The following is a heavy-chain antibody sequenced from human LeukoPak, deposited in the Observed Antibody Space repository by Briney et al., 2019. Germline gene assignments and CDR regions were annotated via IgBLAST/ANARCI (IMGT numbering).Heavy chain of an antibody. Sequence: SETLSLTCTVSGGSISSGSYYWSWIRQPAGKGLEWIGRIYTSGSTNYNPSLKSRVTISVDTSKNQFSLKLSSVTAADTAVYYCARISRITIFGVVTLAQNWFDPWGQGTLVTVSS. V-gene: IGHV4-61*02. CDR2: IYTSGST. CDR1: GGSISSGSYY. D-gene: IGHD3-3*01. J-gene: IGHJ5*02. CDR3: ARISRITIFGVVTLAQNWFDP.